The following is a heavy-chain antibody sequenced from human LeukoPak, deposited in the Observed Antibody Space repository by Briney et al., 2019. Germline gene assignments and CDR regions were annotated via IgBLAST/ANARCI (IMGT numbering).Heavy chain of an antibody. CDR1: RYTFTSYY. CDR3: ARDVGGFDP. CDR2: INPSGGST. J-gene: IGHJ5*02. V-gene: IGHV1-46*01. D-gene: IGHD3-16*01. Sequence: ASVKVSCKASRYTFTSYYMHSVRQAPGQGLEWMGIINPSGGSTSYAQKFQGRVTMTRDTSTSTVYMELSRLSSEDTAVYYCARDVGGFDPWGQGTLVTVSS.